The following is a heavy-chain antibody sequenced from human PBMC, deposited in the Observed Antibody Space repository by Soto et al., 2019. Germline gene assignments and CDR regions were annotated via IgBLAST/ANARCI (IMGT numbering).Heavy chain of an antibody. CDR3: ARGAYYYDSSGYYRIEYFQH. V-gene: IGHV3-64D*08. CDR2: ISSNGGST. Sequence: GGSLRLSCSASGFTFSSYAMHWVRQAPGKGLEYVSAISSNGGSTYYADSVKGRFTISRDNSKNTLYLQMSSLRAEDTAVYYCARGAYYYDSSGYYRIEYFQHWGQGTLVTVSS. J-gene: IGHJ1*01. CDR1: GFTFSSYA. D-gene: IGHD3-22*01.